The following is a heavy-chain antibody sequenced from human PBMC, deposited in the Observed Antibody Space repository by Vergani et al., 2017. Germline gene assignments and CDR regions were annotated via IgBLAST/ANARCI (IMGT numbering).Heavy chain of an antibody. V-gene: IGHV4-34*01. J-gene: IGHJ4*02. CDR1: GGSFSGYY. CDR3: ARAPSHYSNYVIDY. CDR2: IYYSGST. Sequence: QVQLQQWGAGLLKPSETLSLTCAVYGGSFSGYYWSWIRQPPGKGLEWIGSIYYSGSTYYNPSLKSRVTISVDTSKNQFSLKLSSVTAADTAVYYCARAPSHYSNYVIDYWGQGTLVTVSS. D-gene: IGHD4-11*01.